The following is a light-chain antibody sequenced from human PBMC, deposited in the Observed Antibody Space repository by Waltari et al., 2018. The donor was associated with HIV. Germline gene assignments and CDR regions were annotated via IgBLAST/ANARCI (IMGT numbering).Light chain of an antibody. CDR2: WAS. J-gene: IGKJ3*01. Sequence: DIVLTQSPDSLAVSLGERATINCKSSQRVLYNSNNKNHLAWYQQKPGQPPKLLMYWASARESGVPDRFSGSGSVTDFTLTISSLQAEDVAVYYCQQYYRIPFTFGPGTKVDVK. V-gene: IGKV4-1*01. CDR3: QQYYRIPFT. CDR1: QRVLYNSNNKNH.